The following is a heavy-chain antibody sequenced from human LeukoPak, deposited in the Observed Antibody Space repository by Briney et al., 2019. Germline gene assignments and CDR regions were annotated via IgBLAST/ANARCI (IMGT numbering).Heavy chain of an antibody. Sequence: SETLSLTCAVSGYSISSGYYWGWIRQPPGKGLEWIVSIYHSGSTYYNPSLKGRVTISVDTSKNQFSLKLSSVPAADTAVYYCARTPYCSSASCSRFDPWGQGTLVTVSS. CDR2: IYHSGST. J-gene: IGHJ5*02. V-gene: IGHV4-38-2*01. CDR1: GYSISSGYY. D-gene: IGHD2-2*01. CDR3: ARTPYCSSASCSRFDP.